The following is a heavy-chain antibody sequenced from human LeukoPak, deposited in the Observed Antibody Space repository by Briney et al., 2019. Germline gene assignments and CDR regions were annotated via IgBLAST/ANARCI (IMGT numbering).Heavy chain of an antibody. D-gene: IGHD3-10*01. J-gene: IGHJ5*02. Sequence: ASVKVSCKASGYTFTNYGISWVRQAPGQGLEWMGIINPSGGSTSYAQKFQGRVTMTRDTSTSTVYMELSSLRSEDTAVYYCASTYGSGSYNWFDPWGQGTLVTVSS. CDR1: GYTFTNYG. CDR2: INPSGGST. CDR3: ASTYGSGSYNWFDP. V-gene: IGHV1-46*01.